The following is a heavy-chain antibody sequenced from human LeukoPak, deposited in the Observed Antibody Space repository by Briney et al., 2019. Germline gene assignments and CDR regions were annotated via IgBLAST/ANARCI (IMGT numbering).Heavy chain of an antibody. CDR2: IIPIFGTA. V-gene: IGHV1-69*13. CDR3: ARAVRAPSEYSSSSPFRYYYYYMDV. D-gene: IGHD6-6*01. J-gene: IGHJ6*03. CDR1: GGTFSSYA. Sequence: GASVKVSCKASGGTFSSYAISWVRQAPGQGLEWMGGIIPIFGTANYAQKFQGRVTITADESTSTAYMELSSLRAEDTAMYYCARAVRAPSEYSSSSPFRYYYYYMDVWGKGTTVTVSS.